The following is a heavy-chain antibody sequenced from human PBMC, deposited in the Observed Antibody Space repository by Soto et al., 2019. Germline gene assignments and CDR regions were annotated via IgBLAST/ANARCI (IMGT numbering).Heavy chain of an antibody. V-gene: IGHV3-33*01. J-gene: IGHJ4*02. D-gene: IGHD3-16*01. CDR3: ARDGDVNTGFGKDY. Sequence: PGGSLRLSCAASGFTFSSYGMHWVRQAPGKGLEWVAFIWHDGGNKFYAESVKGRFTISRDNSENTLYLQMTSLSAEDTAMYYCARDGDVNTGFGKDYWGQGTLVTVSS. CDR2: IWHDGGNK. CDR1: GFTFSSYG.